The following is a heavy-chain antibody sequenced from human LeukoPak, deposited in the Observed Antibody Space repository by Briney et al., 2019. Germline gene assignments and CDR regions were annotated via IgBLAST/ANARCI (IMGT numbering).Heavy chain of an antibody. CDR2: ISWNSGSI. CDR3: AKGIGMTAAEDAFDI. V-gene: IGHV3-9*03. Sequence: GGSLRLSCAATGFTFDDYAMHWVRQAPGKGLEWVSGISWNSGSIGYADSVKGRFTISRDNAKNSLYLQMNSLRAEDMALYYCAKGIGMTAAEDAFDIWGQGTMVTVSS. J-gene: IGHJ3*02. CDR1: GFTFDDYA. D-gene: IGHD6-13*01.